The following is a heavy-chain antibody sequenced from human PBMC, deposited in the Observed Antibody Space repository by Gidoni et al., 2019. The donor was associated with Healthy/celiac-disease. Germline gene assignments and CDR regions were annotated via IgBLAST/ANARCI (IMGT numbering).Heavy chain of an antibody. D-gene: IGHD2-2*01. CDR2: INHSGST. V-gene: IGHV4-34*01. CDR1: GGSFSGYY. Sequence: QVQLQQWGAGLLKPSETLSLTCAVYGGSFSGYYWSWIRQPPGKGLEWIGEINHSGSTNYNPSLKSLVTISVDTSKNQFSLKLSSVTAADTAVYYCARGPRIWGIVVVPAARGAFDIWGQGTMVTVSS. J-gene: IGHJ3*02. CDR3: ARGPRIWGIVVVPAARGAFDI.